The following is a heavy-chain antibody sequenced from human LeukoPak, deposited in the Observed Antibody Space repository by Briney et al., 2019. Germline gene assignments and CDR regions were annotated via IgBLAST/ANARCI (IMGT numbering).Heavy chain of an antibody. CDR3: ARDGGSGWYPDF. V-gene: IGHV1-2*02. Sequence: ASVKVSCKASGYTFTDYYMHWVRQAPGQGLEWMGWINPNSGGTNYAQKFQGRVTMTRDTSISTAYMELTRLRSDDTAVYYCARDGGSGWYPDFWGQGTLVTVSS. CDR2: INPNSGGT. D-gene: IGHD6-13*01. CDR1: GYTFTDYY. J-gene: IGHJ4*02.